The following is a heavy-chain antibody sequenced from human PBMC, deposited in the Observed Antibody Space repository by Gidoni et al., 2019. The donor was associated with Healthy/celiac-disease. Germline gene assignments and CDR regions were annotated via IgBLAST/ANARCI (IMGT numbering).Heavy chain of an antibody. Sequence: QVQLQESGPGLVKPSETLSLTCTVSGGSISSYYWSWIRQPPGKGLEWIGYIYYSGSTNYNPSLKSRVTISVDTSKNQFSLKLSSVTAADTAVYYCARVMDYGDYVGEPGFDPWGQGTLVTVSS. D-gene: IGHD4-17*01. CDR2: IYYSGST. J-gene: IGHJ5*02. CDR3: ARVMDYGDYVGEPGFDP. CDR1: GGSISSYY. V-gene: IGHV4-59*01.